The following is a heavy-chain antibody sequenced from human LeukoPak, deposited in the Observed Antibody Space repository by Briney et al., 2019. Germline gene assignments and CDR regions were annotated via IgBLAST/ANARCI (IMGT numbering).Heavy chain of an antibody. CDR3: TTDRPSRIVVPGIIDY. J-gene: IGHJ4*02. CDR2: ISYDGSNK. V-gene: IGHV3-30-3*01. CDR1: GFTFSSYA. D-gene: IGHD2-2*01. Sequence: GGSLRLSCAASGFTFSSYAMHWVRQAPGKGLEWVAVISYDGSNKYYADSVKGRFTISRDNSKNTLYLQMNSLKIEDTAVYYCTTDRPSRIVVPGIIDYWGQGTLVTVSS.